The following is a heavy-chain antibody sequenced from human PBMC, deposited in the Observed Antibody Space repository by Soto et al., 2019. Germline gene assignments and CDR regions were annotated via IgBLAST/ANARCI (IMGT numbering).Heavy chain of an antibody. D-gene: IGHD3-3*01. CDR1: GFTFSSYA. J-gene: IGHJ4*02. Sequence: QVQLVESGGGVVQPGRSLRLSCAASGFTFSSYAMHWVRQAPGKGLEWVAVISYDGSNKYYADSVKGRFTISRDNSKNTLYLQMNSLRAEDTAVYYCARVTTIFGGIDYWGQGTLVTVSS. CDR2: ISYDGSNK. CDR3: ARVTTIFGGIDY. V-gene: IGHV3-30-3*01.